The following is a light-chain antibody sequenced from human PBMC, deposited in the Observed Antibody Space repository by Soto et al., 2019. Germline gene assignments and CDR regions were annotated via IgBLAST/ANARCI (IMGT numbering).Light chain of an antibody. Sequence: QSALTQPRSVSGSPGQSVAISCTGTSSDIGGYNYVSWYQQHPGKAPKVMIYDVDKRPSGVPDRFSGSKSGNTASLTISDLQTEDEADYYRCSNAGRPDVFGTGTKVTVL. CDR2: DVD. J-gene: IGLJ1*01. V-gene: IGLV2-11*01. CDR1: SSDIGGYNY. CDR3: CSNAGRPDV.